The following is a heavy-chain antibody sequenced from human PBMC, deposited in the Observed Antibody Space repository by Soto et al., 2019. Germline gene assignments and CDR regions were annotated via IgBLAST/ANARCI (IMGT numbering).Heavy chain of an antibody. CDR1: GFTFSMSA. CDR2: TGLNGRTT. Sequence: EVQILESGGGLVQPGGSLRLSCAASGFTFSMSAMSWVRQAPGKGLEWVATTGLNGRTTYYADSVKGRFTVSRDNSKNTLDLQMNSLRAEDTAVYYCATVHGTSWSFDYWGQGTLVTVSS. J-gene: IGHJ4*02. CDR3: ATVHGTSWSFDY. D-gene: IGHD6-13*01. V-gene: IGHV3-23*01.